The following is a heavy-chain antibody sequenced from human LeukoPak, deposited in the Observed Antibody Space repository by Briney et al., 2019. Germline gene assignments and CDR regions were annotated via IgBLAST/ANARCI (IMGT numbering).Heavy chain of an antibody. V-gene: IGHV3-53*01. CDR1: GFTVSSNY. CDR3: ARAGQYYFDY. D-gene: IGHD4-11*01. Sequence: PGGSLRLSCAASGFTVSSNYMSWVRQAPGKGLEWVSVIYSGGSTYYADSVKGRFIISRDSSKNTLYLQMNSLRAEDTAVYYCARAGQYYFDYWGQGTLVTVSS. CDR2: IYSGGST. J-gene: IGHJ4*02.